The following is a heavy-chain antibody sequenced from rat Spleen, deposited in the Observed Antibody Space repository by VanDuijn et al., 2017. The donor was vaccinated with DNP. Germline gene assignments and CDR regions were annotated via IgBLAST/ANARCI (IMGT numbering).Heavy chain of an antibody. CDR3: ARADF. Sequence: EVQLVESGGGLVQPGRSLKLSCAASGFTFSDYNMAWVRQAPKKGLEWVATISYDGSSTYYRDSVKGRFTISRDNAKSTLYLQMDSLRSEDTATYYCARADFWGPGTMVTVSS. V-gene: IGHV5-7*01. CDR2: ISYDGSST. CDR1: GFTFSDYN. J-gene: IGHJ1*01.